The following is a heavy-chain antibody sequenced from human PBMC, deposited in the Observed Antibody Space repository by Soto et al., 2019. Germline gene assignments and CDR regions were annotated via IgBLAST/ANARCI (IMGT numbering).Heavy chain of an antibody. CDR1: GFTFSGYE. CDR2: ISSSGYTI. J-gene: IGHJ4*02. D-gene: IGHD2-15*01. CDR3: AREIAFDYFDY. V-gene: IGHV3-48*03. Sequence: GGSLRLSCVASGFTFSGYEMNWVRQAPGKGLEWVSYISSSGYTIYYADSVKGRFTVSRDNAKNSLFLQMNTLRAEDTAVYYCAREIAFDYFDYWGQGTLVTVSS.